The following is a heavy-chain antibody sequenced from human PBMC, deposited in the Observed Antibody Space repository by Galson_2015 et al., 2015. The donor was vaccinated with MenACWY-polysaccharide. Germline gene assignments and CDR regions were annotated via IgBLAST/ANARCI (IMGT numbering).Heavy chain of an antibody. CDR2: ITWNSGTI. Sequence: SLRLSCAASGFTFDDYAMHWVRQAPGKGLEWVSGITWNSGTIGYADSVKGRFTISRDNVKNSLYLQMNSLRAEDTALYYCARDSRAYCSSTTCYTAYDYWGQGTLVTVSS. V-gene: IGHV3-9*01. D-gene: IGHD2-2*02. CDR3: ARDSRAYCSSTTCYTAYDY. CDR1: GFTFDDYA. J-gene: IGHJ4*02.